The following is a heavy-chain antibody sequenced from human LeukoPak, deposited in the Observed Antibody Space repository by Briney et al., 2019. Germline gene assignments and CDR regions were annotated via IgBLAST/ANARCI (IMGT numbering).Heavy chain of an antibody. CDR1: GGSISSSSYY. Sequence: SETLSLTCTVSGGSISSSSYYWGWIRQPPGKGLEWIGSIYYSGSTYYNPSLKSRVTISVDTSKNQFSLKLSSVTAADTAVYYCARDAVVVPAAIGSAFYYYYYMDVWGKGTTVTISS. CDR3: ARDAVVVPAAIGSAFYYYYYMDV. D-gene: IGHD2-2*01. V-gene: IGHV4-39*02. J-gene: IGHJ6*03. CDR2: IYYSGST.